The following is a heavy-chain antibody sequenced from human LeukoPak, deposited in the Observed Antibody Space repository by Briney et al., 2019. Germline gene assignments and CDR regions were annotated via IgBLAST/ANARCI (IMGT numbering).Heavy chain of an antibody. CDR3: ARDGDTGIRGVNFDY. CDR1: GFTFTTHA. CDR2: MSYDGNNK. D-gene: IGHD3-10*01. V-gene: IGHV3-30-3*01. J-gene: IGHJ4*02. Sequence: PGGSLRLSCAASGFTFTTHAIHWVRQAPGKGLEWVAVMSYDGNNKYYADSVKGRFTISRDNSKSTLYLQMNSLMTEDTVVYYCARDGDTGIRGVNFDYWGQGTLVTVSS.